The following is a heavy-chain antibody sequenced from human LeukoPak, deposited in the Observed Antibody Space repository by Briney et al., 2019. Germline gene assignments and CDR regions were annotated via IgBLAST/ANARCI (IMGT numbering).Heavy chain of an antibody. Sequence: ASVKVSCKASGYTLTGYYMHWVRQAPGQGLEWMGWINPNSGGTNYAQRFQGRVTMTRDKSTSTVYMELSSLRSEDTAVYYCARERNPLYYYDSSGYSSWPPDYWGQGTLVTVSS. CDR2: INPNSGGT. CDR1: GYTLTGYY. D-gene: IGHD3-22*01. V-gene: IGHV1-2*02. J-gene: IGHJ4*02. CDR3: ARERNPLYYYDSSGYSSWPPDY.